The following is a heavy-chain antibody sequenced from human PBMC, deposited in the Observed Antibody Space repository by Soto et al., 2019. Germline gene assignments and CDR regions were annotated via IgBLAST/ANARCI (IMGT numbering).Heavy chain of an antibody. J-gene: IGHJ6*01. CDR2: IRAYNGNT. CDR1: GYTFTSYG. D-gene: IGHD2-2*01. CDR3: KSDMPRLDV. Sequence: QVQLVQSGAEVKKPGASVKVSCKASGYTFTSYGISWVRQAPGQGLEWMGGIRAYNGNTHYAQKLQGRVTMTTDTSASKAYMALRRLRSDEPAEDSSKSDMPRLDVWGQGATVTVPT. V-gene: IGHV1-18*01.